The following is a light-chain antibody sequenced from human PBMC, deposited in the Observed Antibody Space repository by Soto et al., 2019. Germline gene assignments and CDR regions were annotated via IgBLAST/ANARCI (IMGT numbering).Light chain of an antibody. CDR2: GAS. CDR1: QNISNF. Sequence: DIQMTQSPLLLSASLGDRVTITCRASQNISNFLNWYQQKPGKAPRLLVFGASNLQSGVPSRFRGSHSGTDFSLSISSLQREDLATYICQQSFRAPLNFGPGTKVTIK. V-gene: IGKV1-39*01. CDR3: QQSFRAPLN. J-gene: IGKJ3*01.